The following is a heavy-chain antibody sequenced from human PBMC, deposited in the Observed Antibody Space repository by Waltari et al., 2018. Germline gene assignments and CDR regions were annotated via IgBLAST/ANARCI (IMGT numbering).Heavy chain of an antibody. J-gene: IGHJ4*02. CDR1: GFTFNDAW. CDR2: VKSKIDGGAT. D-gene: IGHD6-19*01. CDR3: ATTGQWLDELDY. V-gene: IGHV3-15*01. Sequence: EVQLVESGGGLVKPGGSLRLSCAASGFTFNDAWMNWVRQAPGKRLEWVGRVKSKIDGGATDYPAPLKGRFTISRDDSKNTLYLQMNSLKTDDTAVYYVATTGQWLDELDYWGQGTLVTVSS.